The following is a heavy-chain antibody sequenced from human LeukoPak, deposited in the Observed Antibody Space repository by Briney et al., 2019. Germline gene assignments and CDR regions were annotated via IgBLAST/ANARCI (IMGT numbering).Heavy chain of an antibody. D-gene: IGHD3-3*01. CDR1: DGSISSYY. CDR2: IYYSGST. Sequence: PSETLSLTCTVSDGSISSYYWSWIRQPPGKGLEWIGYIYYSGSTNYNPSLKSRVTISVDTSKNQFSLKLSSVTAADTSVYYCARVEYYDFWSGYYSYFDYWGQGTLVTVSS. CDR3: ARVEYYDFWSGYYSYFDY. V-gene: IGHV4-59*01. J-gene: IGHJ4*02.